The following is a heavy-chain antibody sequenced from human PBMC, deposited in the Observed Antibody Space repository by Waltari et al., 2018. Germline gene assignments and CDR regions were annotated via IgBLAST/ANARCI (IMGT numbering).Heavy chain of an antibody. CDR3: ARGRNSGFDY. CDR1: GDSIPSNGVA. J-gene: IGHJ4*02. V-gene: IGHV6-1*01. Sequence: QVQLQQSGPELVKPSQTLSLTCDISGDSIPSNGVAWNWIRQSPPGGLEWLGRTYDRSKWYNDYAVSVKSRITINPDTSKNQFSLQLNSVTPDDTALYYCARGRNSGFDYWGQGTLVTVSS. D-gene: IGHD2-15*01. CDR2: TYDRSKWYN.